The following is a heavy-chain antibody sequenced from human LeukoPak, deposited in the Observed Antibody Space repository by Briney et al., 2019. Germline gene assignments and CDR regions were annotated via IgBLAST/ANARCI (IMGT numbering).Heavy chain of an antibody. D-gene: IGHD5-12*01. V-gene: IGHV3-30*04. Sequence: PGGSLRLSCAASGFTFSSYAMHWVRQAPGKGLEWVAVISYDGSNKYYADSVKGRFTISRDNAKNSLYLQMNSLRAEDTAVYYCARAEGYDKELDYWGQGTLVTVSS. CDR1: GFTFSSYA. J-gene: IGHJ4*02. CDR3: ARAEGYDKELDY. CDR2: ISYDGSNK.